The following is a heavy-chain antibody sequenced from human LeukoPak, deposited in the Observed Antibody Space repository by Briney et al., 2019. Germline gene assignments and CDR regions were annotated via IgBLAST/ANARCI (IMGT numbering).Heavy chain of an antibody. V-gene: IGHV3-9*01. D-gene: IGHD1-7*01. J-gene: IGHJ4*02. CDR2: ISWNSGSI. CDR3: AKGPRTFYYFDY. CDR1: GFTFDDYA. Sequence: GGSLGLSCAASGFTFDDYAMHWVRQAPGQGLEWVSGISWNSGSIGYADSVKGRFTISRDNAKNSLYLQMNSLRAEDTALYYCAKGPRTFYYFDYWGQGTLVTVSS.